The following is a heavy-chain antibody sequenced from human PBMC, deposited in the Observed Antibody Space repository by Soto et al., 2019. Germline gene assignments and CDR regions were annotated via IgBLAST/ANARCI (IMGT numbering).Heavy chain of an antibody. CDR3: ARESHDILTGPPWVWYFDL. CDR2: INDRGSI. J-gene: IGHJ2*01. V-gene: IGHV4-34*01. CDR1: GGSFSGHY. D-gene: IGHD3-9*01. Sequence: QVQLQQWGAGPLRPLETLSLTCGVPGGSFSGHYWAWIRQSPGKGLEWIGEINDRGSINYNPSLKSRVSISVDTSKNHYSLNLRSVTAADTAVYYCARESHDILTGPPWVWYFDLWGRGTLVTVSS.